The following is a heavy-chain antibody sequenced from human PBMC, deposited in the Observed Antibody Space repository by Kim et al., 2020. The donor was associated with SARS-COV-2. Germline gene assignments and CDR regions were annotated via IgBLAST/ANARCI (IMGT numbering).Heavy chain of an antibody. CDR2: ISSSSSTI. V-gene: IGHV3-48*04. CDR1: GFTFSSYS. D-gene: IGHD3-10*01. J-gene: IGHJ6*02. Sequence: GGSLRLSCAASGFTFSSYSMNWVRQAPGKGLEWVSYISSSSSTIYYADSVKGRFTISRDNAKNSLYLQMNSLRAEDTAVYYCAREVFAMVRGVIFNYGMDVWGQGTTVTVSS. CDR3: AREVFAMVRGVIFNYGMDV.